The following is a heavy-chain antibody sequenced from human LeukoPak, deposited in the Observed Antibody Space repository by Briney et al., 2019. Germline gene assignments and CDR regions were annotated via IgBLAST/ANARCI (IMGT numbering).Heavy chain of an antibody. V-gene: IGHV4-4*02. CDR3: ASSNDYVWGSYRRFDY. CDR1: GGSISSSNW. J-gene: IGHJ4*02. D-gene: IGHD3-16*02. Sequence: SGTLSLTCAVSGGSISSSNWWSWVRQPPGKGLEWIGEIYHSGSTNYNPSLKSRVTISVDTSKNQFSLKLSSVTAADTAVYYCASSNDYVWGSYRRFDYWGQGTLVTVSS. CDR2: IYHSGST.